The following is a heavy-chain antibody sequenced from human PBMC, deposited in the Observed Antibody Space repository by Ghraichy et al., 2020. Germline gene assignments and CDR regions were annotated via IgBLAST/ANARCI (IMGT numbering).Heavy chain of an antibody. CDR3: TRHSSGTLQWYYRGVDV. Sequence: SETLSLTCTVSGASIRSPDYFWGWVRQPAGKGLEWVGSAFYSGTDYYNPSLKSRVAVSVDTSKNQFSLKLTSVTAADGGLYFCTRHSSGTLQWYYRGVDVWGQGTTVIVSS. CDR1: GASIRSPDYF. J-gene: IGHJ6*02. CDR2: AFYSGTD. D-gene: IGHD6-19*01. V-gene: IGHV4-39*01.